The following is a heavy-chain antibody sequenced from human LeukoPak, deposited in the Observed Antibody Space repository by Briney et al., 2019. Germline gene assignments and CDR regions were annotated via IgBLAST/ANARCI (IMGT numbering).Heavy chain of an antibody. CDR2: MSFDGSHK. CDR3: ARSLTVVTPLSY. CDR1: GFTFNNYA. J-gene: IGHJ4*02. Sequence: PGRSLRLSCAASGFTFNNYAMHWVRQAPGKGLEWVAGMSFDGSHKYCADSVKGRFTISRDNSRNALYLQMYGLRAEDTAVYYCARSLTVVTPLSYWGQGTLVTVSS. V-gene: IGHV3-30*14. D-gene: IGHD4-23*01.